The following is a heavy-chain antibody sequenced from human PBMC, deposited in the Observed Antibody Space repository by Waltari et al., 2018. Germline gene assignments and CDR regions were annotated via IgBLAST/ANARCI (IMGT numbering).Heavy chain of an antibody. CDR3: ARHEYGSESACFDI. V-gene: IGHV4-34*02. D-gene: IGHD6-19*01. J-gene: IGHJ3*02. CDR2: ITDTGVT. Sequence: QVHLQQWGAGLLKPSETLSLTCVVYGGSRSGYFGNWLRQSPGKGLEWIGEITDTGVTDYNPSLRGRVTISVDTSSNQFSLEMTSVTAAYTAVYYCARHEYGSESACFDIWGQGTTVTVS. CDR1: GGSRSGYF.